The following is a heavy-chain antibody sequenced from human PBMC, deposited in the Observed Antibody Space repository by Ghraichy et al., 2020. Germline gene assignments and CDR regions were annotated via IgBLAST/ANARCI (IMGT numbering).Heavy chain of an antibody. Sequence: GGSLRLSCAASGFTFDDYTMHWVRQALGKGLEWVSLISWDGGSTYYADSVKGRFTISRDNSKNSLYLQMNSLRTEDTALYYCAKGLSEWEGSYYYYYYGMDVWGQGTTVTVSS. CDR1: GFTFDDYT. D-gene: IGHD1-26*01. J-gene: IGHJ6*02. V-gene: IGHV3-43*01. CDR3: AKGLSEWEGSYYYYYYGMDV. CDR2: ISWDGGST.